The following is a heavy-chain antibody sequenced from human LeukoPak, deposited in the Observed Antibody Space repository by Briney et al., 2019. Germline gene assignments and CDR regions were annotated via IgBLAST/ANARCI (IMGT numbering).Heavy chain of an antibody. V-gene: IGHV3-11*01. D-gene: IGHD3-10*01. CDR3: ARVRLMVRGVIRPPYFDY. CDR1: GFTFSDYY. J-gene: IGHJ4*02. Sequence: NPGGSLRLSCAASGFTFSDYYMSWIRQAPGKGLEWVSYISSSGSTIDYADSVKGRSTISRDNAKNSLYLQMNSLRAEDTAVYYCARVRLMVRGVIRPPYFDYWGQGTLVTVSS. CDR2: ISSSGSTI.